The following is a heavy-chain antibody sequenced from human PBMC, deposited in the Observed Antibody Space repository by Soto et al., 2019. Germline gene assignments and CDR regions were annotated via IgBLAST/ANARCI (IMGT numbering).Heavy chain of an antibody. CDR2: INHSGST. D-gene: IGHD3-9*01. J-gene: IGHJ3*02. CDR1: GGSFSGYY. Sequence: SETLSLTCAVYGGSFSGYYWTWIRQPPGTGLEWIGEINHSGSTNYNPSLKSRVTISVDTSKNQFSLKLTSVTAADTAVYYCARSFKYYDILTGFYIGAFDIWGQGTMVT. CDR3: ARSFKYYDILTGFYIGAFDI. V-gene: IGHV4-34*01.